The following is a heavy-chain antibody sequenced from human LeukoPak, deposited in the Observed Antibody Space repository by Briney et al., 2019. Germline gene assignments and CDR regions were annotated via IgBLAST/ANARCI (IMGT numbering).Heavy chain of an antibody. D-gene: IGHD6-19*01. CDR3: ARGPSGSGWYYPYAFDI. CDR1: GYTFTGYY. Sequence: ASVKVSCKASGYTFTGYYMHWVRQAPGQGLEWMGWINPNSGGINYAQKFQGRVTMTRDTSISTAYMELSRLRSDDTAVYYCARGPSGSGWYYPYAFDIWGQGTMVTVSS. CDR2: INPNSGGI. J-gene: IGHJ3*02. V-gene: IGHV1-2*02.